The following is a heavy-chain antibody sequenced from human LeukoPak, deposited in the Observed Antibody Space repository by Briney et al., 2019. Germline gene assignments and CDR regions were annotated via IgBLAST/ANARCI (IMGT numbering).Heavy chain of an antibody. CDR3: ARDLAVAGTRTFDY. V-gene: IGHV3-66*01. CDR1: GFTVSSNY. D-gene: IGHD6-19*01. CDR2: IYSGGST. Sequence: PGGSLTLSCAASGFTVSSNYMSWVRQARGKGLEWVSVIYSGGSTYYADSVKGRFTISRDNSKNTLHLQMNSLRPEDTAVYYCARDLAVAGTRTFDYWGQGTLVTVSS. J-gene: IGHJ4*02.